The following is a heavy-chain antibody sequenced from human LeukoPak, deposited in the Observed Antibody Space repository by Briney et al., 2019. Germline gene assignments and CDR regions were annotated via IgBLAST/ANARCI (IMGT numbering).Heavy chain of an antibody. Sequence: SETLSLTCTVSGDSVTRDDVHWGWIRQPPGKGLEWVGNIYYNGKTYYTPSLQSRVTLSVDMSKNQFSLKLSSMTAADTAVYYCARTSPTTQMNNWGRGTLVTVSS. D-gene: IGHD4-11*01. V-gene: IGHV4-39*07. CDR1: GDSVTRDDVH. CDR3: ARTSPTTQMNN. J-gene: IGHJ4*02. CDR2: IYYNGKT.